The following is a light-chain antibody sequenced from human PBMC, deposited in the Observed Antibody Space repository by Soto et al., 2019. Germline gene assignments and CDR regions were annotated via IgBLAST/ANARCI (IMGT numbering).Light chain of an antibody. V-gene: IGKV1-17*01. J-gene: IGKJ4*01. CDR2: GAS. CDR3: TQHNTYTLT. CDR1: QDISDD. Sequence: IQMTQSPSSLSASVGDRVTITCRASQDISDDVGWYRQTPGKAPKLLISGASRLQSGVPSRFSGSGSGAAFTLTITSLRPEDFETYYCTQHNTYTLTFGGGTQVDIK.